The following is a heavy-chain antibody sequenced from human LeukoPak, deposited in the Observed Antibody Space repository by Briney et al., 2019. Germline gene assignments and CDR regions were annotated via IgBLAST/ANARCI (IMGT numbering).Heavy chain of an antibody. CDR1: GFTFRTYW. D-gene: IGHD3-10*01. Sequence: GGSLRLSCEGSGFTFRTYWMSWVRQAPGKGLEWVANIKQDESEKYYVDSVKGRFTISRDNAKSSLYLQMNSLRAEDTAVYYCARNPGRKFDFWGQGALVTVSS. CDR3: ARNPGRKFDF. CDR2: IKQDESEK. J-gene: IGHJ4*02. V-gene: IGHV3-7*01.